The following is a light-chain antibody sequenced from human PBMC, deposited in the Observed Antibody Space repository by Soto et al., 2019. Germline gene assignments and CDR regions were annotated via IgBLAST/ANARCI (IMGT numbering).Light chain of an antibody. CDR3: QQRSNWPPWT. Sequence: EIVMTQSPATLSVSPGERATLSCRASQSVSSNLAWFQQRPGQAPRLLIYGVSNRATGIPDRFSGSGSGTDFTLTISSLEPEDFAVYYCQQRSNWPPWTFGQGTKVDIK. CDR1: QSVSSN. V-gene: IGKV3-11*01. CDR2: GVS. J-gene: IGKJ1*01.